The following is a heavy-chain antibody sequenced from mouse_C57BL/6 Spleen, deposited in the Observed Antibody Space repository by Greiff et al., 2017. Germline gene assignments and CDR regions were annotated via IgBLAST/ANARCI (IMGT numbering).Heavy chain of an antibody. J-gene: IGHJ2*01. Sequence: VQLQQPGPELVKPGASVKISCKASGYSFTDYNMNWVKQSHGKSLEWIGVINPNSGTTSYNQKFKGKAPLTVDQSSSTAYMQLNSLTSEDSAGYYWARRLDYGGLDYWGQGTTLTVSS. D-gene: IGHD2-4*01. V-gene: IGHV1-39*01. CDR3: ARRLDYGGLDY. CDR1: GYSFTDYN. CDR2: INPNSGTT.